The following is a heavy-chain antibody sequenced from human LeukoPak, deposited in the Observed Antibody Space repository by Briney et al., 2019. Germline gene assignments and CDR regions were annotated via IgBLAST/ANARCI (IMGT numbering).Heavy chain of an antibody. CDR2: IYYSGST. V-gene: IGHV4-59*01. J-gene: IGHJ4*02. D-gene: IGHD3-22*01. CDR3: ARVPDDSSGLGD. Sequence: PSETLSLTCTVSGGSISSYYWSWIRQPPGKGLEWIGYIYYSGSTNYNPSLKSRVTISVDTSKNQFSLKLSSVTAADTAVYYCARVPDDSSGLGDWGQGTLVTVSS. CDR1: GGSISSYY.